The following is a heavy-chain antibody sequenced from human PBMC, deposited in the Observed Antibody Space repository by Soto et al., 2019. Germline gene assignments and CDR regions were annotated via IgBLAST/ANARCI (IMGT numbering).Heavy chain of an antibody. Sequence: GESLKISCTGSGYAFTSYWIAWVRQMPGKGLEWMGIIYPGGSDTRYSPSFQGQVTISADKSITTAYLQWSSLKASATAMYYCARHLRAANPVGTGAYYYHGMDVCGHGTTVTVS. D-gene: IGHD6-13*01. CDR2: IYPGGSDT. CDR1: GYAFTSYW. J-gene: IGHJ6*02. V-gene: IGHV5-51*01. CDR3: ARHLRAANPVGTGAYYYHGMDV.